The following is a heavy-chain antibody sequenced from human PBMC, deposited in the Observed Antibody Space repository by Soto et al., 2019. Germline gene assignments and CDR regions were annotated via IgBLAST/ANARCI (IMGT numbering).Heavy chain of an antibody. J-gene: IGHJ4*02. D-gene: IGHD2-2*01. CDR2: VSNGGTVT. V-gene: IGHV3-30*18. Sequence: QVQLVESGGGVVQPGRSLRLSCAASGFSFSSYGMHWVRQAPGKGPEWVAVVSNGGTVTYYADSVKGRFTISRDNSKDTLFLQMNTLRPEDTAVYYCAKEGHSVVVPAAFSFDYWGQGTLVSVSS. CDR1: GFSFSSYG. CDR3: AKEGHSVVVPAAFSFDY.